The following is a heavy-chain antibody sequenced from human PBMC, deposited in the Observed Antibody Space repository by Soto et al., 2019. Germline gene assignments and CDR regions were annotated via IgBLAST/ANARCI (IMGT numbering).Heavy chain of an antibody. Sequence: QLVQSGSEVKKPGSSVKVSCQASGGTFSGYVVTWVRQAPGQGLEWMGEFVPLFGTTKYARTFPGRLTITAEESTSNAYMGLRTLKSDDSAVYYWATHGLGVPSPPYFDNWGQGTLVTVSS. V-gene: IGHV1-69*01. CDR2: FVPLFGTT. J-gene: IGHJ4*02. CDR3: ATHGLGVPSPPYFDN. CDR1: GGTFSGYV.